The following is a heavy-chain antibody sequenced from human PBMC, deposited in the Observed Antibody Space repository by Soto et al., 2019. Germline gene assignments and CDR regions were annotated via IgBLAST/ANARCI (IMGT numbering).Heavy chain of an antibody. Sequence: ASVKVSCKASGYTFTSYYMHWVRQAPGQGLEWMGIINPSGGSTSYAQKFQGRVTMTRDTSTSTVYMELSSLRSEDTAVYYCARDREYYDSSGYYEYYYYGMDVWGQGTTVTVSS. J-gene: IGHJ6*02. D-gene: IGHD3-22*01. CDR1: GYTFTSYY. CDR3: ARDREYYDSSGYYEYYYYGMDV. CDR2: INPSGGST. V-gene: IGHV1-46*01.